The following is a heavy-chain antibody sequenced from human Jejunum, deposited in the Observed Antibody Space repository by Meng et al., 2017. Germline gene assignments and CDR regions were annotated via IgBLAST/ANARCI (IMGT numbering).Heavy chain of an antibody. CDR1: GFTFSDYY. J-gene: IGHJ6*01. CDR2: ISSSGSTI. CDR3: ARDHHGVDV. V-gene: IGHV3-11*01. Sequence: GESLKISCAASGFTFSDYYMSWIRQAPGKGLEWVSYISSSGSTIYYTDSVKGRFTISRDNAKSSLYLQMNSLRAEDTAVYYCARDHHGVDVWGQGTTVTGAS.